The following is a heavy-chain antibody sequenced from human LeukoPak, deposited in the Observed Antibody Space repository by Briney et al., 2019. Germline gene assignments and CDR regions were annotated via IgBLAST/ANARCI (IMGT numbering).Heavy chain of an antibody. D-gene: IGHD3-22*01. CDR3: ARQARYYDSSGQNPGSYYYYMDV. V-gene: IGHV4-34*01. Sequence: KSSETLSLTCAVYGGSFSGYYWSWIRQPPGKGLEWIGEINHSGSTNYNPSLKSRVTISVDTSKNQFSLMLSSVTAADTAVYYCARQARYYDSSGQNPGSYYYYMDVWGKGTTVTISS. J-gene: IGHJ6*03. CDR1: GGSFSGYY. CDR2: INHSGST.